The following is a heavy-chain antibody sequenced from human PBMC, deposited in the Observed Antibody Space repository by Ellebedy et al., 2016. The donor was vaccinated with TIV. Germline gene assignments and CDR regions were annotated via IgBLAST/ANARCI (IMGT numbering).Heavy chain of an antibody. D-gene: IGHD3-10*01. CDR1: GGSFSGYY. J-gene: IGHJ6*03. V-gene: IGHV4-34*01. CDR3: ARGVIIKVYYYYYYMDG. Sequence: SETLSLXCAVYGGSFSGYYWSWIRQPPGKGLEWIGEINHSGSTNYNPSLKSRVTISVDTSKNQFSLKLSSVTAADTAVYYCARGVIIKVYYYYYYMDGWGKGTTVTVSS. CDR2: INHSGST.